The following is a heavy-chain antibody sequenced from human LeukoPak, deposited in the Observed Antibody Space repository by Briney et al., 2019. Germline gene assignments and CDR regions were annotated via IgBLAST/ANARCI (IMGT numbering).Heavy chain of an antibody. CDR2: MTLDASEI. Sequence: GGSLRLFCVGSGFTVSRYWLNWVRQDRGKGLEWVANMTLDASEIYYPESVKGRFPITRGNAKNSVYLQMNGLKAEDTVVYHCVGGPGWVFALWGRGTLVTVSS. V-gene: IGHV3-7*01. D-gene: IGHD6-19*01. J-gene: IGHJ2*01. CDR1: GFTVSRYW. CDR3: VGGPGWVFAL.